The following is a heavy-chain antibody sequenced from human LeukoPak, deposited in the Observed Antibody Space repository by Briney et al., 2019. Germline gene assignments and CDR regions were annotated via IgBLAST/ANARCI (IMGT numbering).Heavy chain of an antibody. CDR3: ARLSYGDYLNWFDP. CDR1: GYTFTSYG. Sequence: ASVKVSCKASGYTFTSYGISWVRQAPGQGLEWMGWISAYNGNTNYAQKFQGRVTITADRSTSTAYMELSSLRSEDTAVYYCARLSYGDYLNWFDPWGQGTLVTASS. V-gene: IGHV1-18*01. CDR2: ISAYNGNT. D-gene: IGHD4-17*01. J-gene: IGHJ5*02.